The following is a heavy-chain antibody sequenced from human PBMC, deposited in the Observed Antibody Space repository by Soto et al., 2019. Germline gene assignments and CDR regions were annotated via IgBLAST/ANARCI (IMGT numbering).Heavy chain of an antibody. D-gene: IGHD2-15*01. J-gene: IGHJ2*01. V-gene: IGHV1-69*12. CDR2: IIPIFGTA. Sequence: QVQLVQSGAEVKKPGSSVKVSCKASGGTFSSYAISWVRQAPGQGLEWMGGIIPIFGTANYAQKFQGRVTIPEDDSTSKAYVELSSLRSEDTAVYYCARVVTVVKSFHYWYFDLWGRGTLVTVSS. CDR3: ARVVTVVKSFHYWYFDL. CDR1: GGTFSSYA.